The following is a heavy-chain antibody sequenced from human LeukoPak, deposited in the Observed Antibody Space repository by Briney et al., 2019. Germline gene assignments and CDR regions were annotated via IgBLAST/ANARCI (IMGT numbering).Heavy chain of an antibody. V-gene: IGHV4-4*07. CDR2: IYTSGST. J-gene: IGHJ4*02. D-gene: IGHD3-22*01. CDR3: ARDKYDSSGYYWHFFDY. CDR1: GGSISSYY. Sequence: AETLSLTCTVSGGSISSYYWSWIRQPPGKGLEWIGRIYTSGSTNYNPSLKSRVTMSVDTSKNQFSLKLCSVTAADTAVYYCARDKYDSSGYYWHFFDYWGQGTMLTVSS.